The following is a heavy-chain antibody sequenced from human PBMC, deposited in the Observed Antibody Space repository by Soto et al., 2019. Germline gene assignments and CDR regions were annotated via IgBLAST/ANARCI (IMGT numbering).Heavy chain of an antibody. V-gene: IGHV1-69*14. CDR3: ARGYCVSSSCHSLDS. CDR1: GDTSTPYA. J-gene: IGHJ4*02. D-gene: IGHD2-21*01. Sequence: QVQLVQSGAEVKTPGSSVTVSCKASGDTSTPYAISWVRQAPGQGLEWLGGIIPIAGTPTYAQKFQGRVTISEDSTTSTTSRELTRLTSEDTAVYYCARGYCVSSSCHSLDSWGQGTPVTVSS. CDR2: IIPIAGTP.